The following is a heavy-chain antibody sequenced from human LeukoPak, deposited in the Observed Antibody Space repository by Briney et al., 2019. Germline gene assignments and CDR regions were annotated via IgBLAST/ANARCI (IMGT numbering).Heavy chain of an antibody. Sequence: AGGSLRLSCAASGFTVSSNYMSWVRQAPRKGLVWISALHSGGHTFYADSVRGRFTISRDISKNTLYLQMNDLGAEDTALYYCVRGLSGVSSWYFDLWGRGTLVSVSS. V-gene: IGHV3-53*01. J-gene: IGHJ2*01. D-gene: IGHD7-27*01. CDR1: GFTVSSNY. CDR2: LHSGGHT. CDR3: VRGLSGVSSWYFDL.